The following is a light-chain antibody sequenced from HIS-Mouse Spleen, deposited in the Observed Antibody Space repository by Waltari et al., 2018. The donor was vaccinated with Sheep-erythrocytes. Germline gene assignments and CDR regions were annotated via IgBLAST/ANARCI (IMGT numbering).Light chain of an antibody. CDR1: QSVSSY. CDR3: QQRSNWPPKT. Sequence: EIVLTQSPGTLSFPLGERATLPCRASQSVSSYLAWYQPKPGQAPRPLIYDASNRATGIPARFSGSGSGTDFTLTISSLEPEDFAVYYCQQRSNWPPKTFGQGTKVEIK. J-gene: IGKJ1*01. V-gene: IGKV3-11*01. CDR2: DAS.